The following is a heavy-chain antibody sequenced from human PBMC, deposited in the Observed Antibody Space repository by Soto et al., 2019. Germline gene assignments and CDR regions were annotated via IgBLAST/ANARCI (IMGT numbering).Heavy chain of an antibody. V-gene: IGHV4-39*01. J-gene: IGHJ4*02. CDR2: IYYSGST. CDR1: GGSISSSIYY. CDR3: ARGGRGYDYFDS. D-gene: IGHD5-12*01. Sequence: PSETLSLTCTVSGGSISSSIYYWGWIRQPPGKGLEWIGSIYYSGSTYHNPSLKSRVSISVDTSKNQFSLRDEDTAVYYCARGGRGYDYFDSWGLGTLVTVSS.